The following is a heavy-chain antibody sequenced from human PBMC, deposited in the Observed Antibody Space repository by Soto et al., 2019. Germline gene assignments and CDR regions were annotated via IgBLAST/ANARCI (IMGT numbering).Heavy chain of an antibody. V-gene: IGHV4-59*02. D-gene: IGHD6-13*01. CDR3: ARAETSGIHYFGY. Sequence: SETLSLTCTVTGDSVNRYYCIFMRHPPGKCLECMVYVYYSGSTNYNPSLKSRVTISVDTSKNQISLRLKSVTAADTAVYYCARAETSGIHYFGYWGQGGLVTVSS. CDR2: VYYSGST. J-gene: IGHJ4*02. CDR1: GDSVNRYY.